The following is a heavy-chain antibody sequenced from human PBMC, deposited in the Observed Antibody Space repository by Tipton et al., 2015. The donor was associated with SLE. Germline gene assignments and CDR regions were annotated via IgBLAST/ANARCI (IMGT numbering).Heavy chain of an antibody. CDR3: ARAQRLVRWLDP. CDR1: GGSFSGYY. V-gene: IGHV4-34*01. D-gene: IGHD6-13*01. CDR2: INHSGSP. Sequence: TLSLTCAVYGGSFSGYYWSWIRQAPGKGLEWIGEINHSGSPNYNPSLKSRITISVDTSKNQFSLKLSSVTAADTAVYYCARAQRLVRWLDPWGQGTLATVSS. J-gene: IGHJ5*02.